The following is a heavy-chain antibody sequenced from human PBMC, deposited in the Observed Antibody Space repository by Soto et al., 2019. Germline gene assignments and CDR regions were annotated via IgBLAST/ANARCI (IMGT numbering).Heavy chain of an antibody. V-gene: IGHV3-23*01. CDR1: GFTFNTFA. CDR3: AKSKSVTMVRGVNWYFDL. D-gene: IGHD3-10*01. Sequence: EVQLLESGGGLVQPGGSLRLSCAGSGFTFNTFAMAWVRQAPGKGLEWVSGISGSGDSTYYAESVKGRFTISRDNSKNTAYLQMSSLSVEDTAVYYCAKSKSVTMVRGVNWYFDLWGRGTLVSVSS. CDR2: ISGSGDST. J-gene: IGHJ2*01.